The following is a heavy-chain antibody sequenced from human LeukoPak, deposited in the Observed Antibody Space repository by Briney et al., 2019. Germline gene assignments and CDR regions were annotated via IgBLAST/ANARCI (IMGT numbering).Heavy chain of an antibody. J-gene: IGHJ4*02. CDR1: GFTFSDYS. Sequence: PGGSLTLFCAASGFTFSDYSMNWVRQAPGKGLEWISYIDSSSGTIYYADPVKGRFTISRDNANNSLYLQRNSLRAEDTAVYDCARDPPRRYDYWGQATLVTVSS. V-gene: IGHV3-48*01. CDR3: ARDPPRRYDY. CDR2: IDSSSGTI.